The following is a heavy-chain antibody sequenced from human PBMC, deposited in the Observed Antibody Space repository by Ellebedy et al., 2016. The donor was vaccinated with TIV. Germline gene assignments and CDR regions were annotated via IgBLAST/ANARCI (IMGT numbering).Heavy chain of an antibody. CDR3: AKEDESDAFDA. CDR2: INTANGNT. V-gene: IGHV1-18*01. J-gene: IGHJ3*01. Sequence: AASVKVSCKTSGYSFTTYHLPSGRQASGQGLEWPGWINTANGNTNYAHHLQERVTLTIDTSTRTAYMELRSLRPGDTAVYYCAKEDESDAFDAWGQGTLVTVSS. CDR1: GYSFTTYH.